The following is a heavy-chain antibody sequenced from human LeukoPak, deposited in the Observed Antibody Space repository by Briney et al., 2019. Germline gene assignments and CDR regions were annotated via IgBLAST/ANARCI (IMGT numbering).Heavy chain of an antibody. D-gene: IGHD3-22*01. CDR2: IKSDGST. J-gene: IGHJ1*01. CDR1: GFTFSMYW. CDR3: TRAPSEIGGYYPEYFRH. Sequence: GGSLRLSCAASGFTFSMYWMHWVRQAPGKGLVWVSRIKSDGSTNYADSVKGRFTISRDNAKNTVSLQMNSLRPEDTGVYYCTRAPSEIGGYYPEYFRHWGQGTLVTVSS. V-gene: IGHV3-74*01.